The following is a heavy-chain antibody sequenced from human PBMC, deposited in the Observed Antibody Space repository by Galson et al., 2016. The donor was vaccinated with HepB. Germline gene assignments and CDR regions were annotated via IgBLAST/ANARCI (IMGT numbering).Heavy chain of an antibody. CDR3: ANFCGSKCYARADY. CDR1: GFSFSDEN. J-gene: IGHJ4*02. D-gene: IGHD2-15*01. CDR2: ISSTGNYI. V-gene: IGHV3-21*06. Sequence: SLRLSCAASGFSFSDENMNWVRQAPGKGLEWISLISSTGNYIYYADSVKGRFTVSRDNTGISVYLQMNSLRPDDTALYYCANFCGSKCYARADYWGQGALVSVSS.